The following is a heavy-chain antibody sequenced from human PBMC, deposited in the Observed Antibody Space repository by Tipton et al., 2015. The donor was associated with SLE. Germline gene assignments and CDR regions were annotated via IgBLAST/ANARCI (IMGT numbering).Heavy chain of an antibody. J-gene: IGHJ4*02. CDR2: IYYSGST. D-gene: IGHD4-11*01. CDR1: GGSISSYY. CDR3: ARWAGPTVNFDY. V-gene: IGHV4-59*01. Sequence: PGLVKPSETLSLTCTVSGGSISSYYWSWIRQPPGKGLEWIGYIYYSGSTNYNPSLKSRVTISVDTSKNQFSLKLSSVTAADTAVYYCARWAGPTVNFDYWGQGTLVTVPS.